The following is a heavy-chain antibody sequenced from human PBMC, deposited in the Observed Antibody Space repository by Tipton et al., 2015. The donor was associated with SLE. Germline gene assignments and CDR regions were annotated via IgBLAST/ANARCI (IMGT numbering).Heavy chain of an antibody. J-gene: IGHJ4*02. D-gene: IGHD1-26*01. CDR1: GESFNGYF. V-gene: IGHV4-34*01. CDR2: INDSGRA. Sequence: TLSLTCAVYGESFNGYFWTWIRQPPGKGLEWIGEINDSGRANYNPSLKSRVTMSVDTSENQFSLKLSSVTAADTAVYYCARDGLEGGFDYWGQGTLVTVSS. CDR3: ARDGLEGGFDY.